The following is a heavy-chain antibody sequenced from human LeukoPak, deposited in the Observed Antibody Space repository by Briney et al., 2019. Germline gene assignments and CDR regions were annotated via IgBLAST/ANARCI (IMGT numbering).Heavy chain of an antibody. CDR1: GGSFSGYY. V-gene: IGHV4-34*01. Sequence: SEALSLTCAVYGGSFSGYYWSWIRQPPGKGLEWIGEINHSGSTNYNPSLKSRVTISVDTSKNQFSLKLSSVTAADTAVYYCARDPWMATGNWFDPWGQGTLVTVSS. J-gene: IGHJ5*02. D-gene: IGHD5-24*01. CDR2: INHSGST. CDR3: ARDPWMATGNWFDP.